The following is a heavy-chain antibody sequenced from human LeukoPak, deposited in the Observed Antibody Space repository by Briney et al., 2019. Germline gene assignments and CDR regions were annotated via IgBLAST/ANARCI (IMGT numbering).Heavy chain of an antibody. V-gene: IGHV3-23*01. CDR1: GFTFSSYA. CDR3: ATSMTTVTTGIFYYFDY. J-gene: IGHJ4*02. D-gene: IGHD4-17*01. Sequence: GGSLRLSCAASGFTFSSYAMSWVRQAPGKGLEWVSAISGSGGSTYYADSVKGRFTISRDNSKNTLYLQMNSLRAEDTAVYYCATSMTTVTTGIFYYFDYWGQGTLVIVSS. CDR2: ISGSGGST.